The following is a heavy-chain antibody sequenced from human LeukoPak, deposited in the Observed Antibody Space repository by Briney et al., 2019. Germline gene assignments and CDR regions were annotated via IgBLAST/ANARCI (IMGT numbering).Heavy chain of an antibody. CDR1: GFTFKDYY. CDR2: SSPNRDGS. J-gene: IGHJ6*03. Sequence: ASVKVSCKASGFTFKDYYIHWVRQAPGQGLEWMGWSSPNRDGSKPAQQFQGRVTMTRDTSSSTAYMELSRLTSDDAAVYYCARRGYMDVWGKGTKVIVSS. CDR3: ARRGYMDV. V-gene: IGHV1-2*02.